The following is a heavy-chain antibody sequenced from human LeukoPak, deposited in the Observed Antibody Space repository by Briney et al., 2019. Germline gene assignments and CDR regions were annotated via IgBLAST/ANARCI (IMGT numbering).Heavy chain of an antibody. CDR1: GGPMSPYH. CDR2: IYYSGST. J-gene: IGHJ4*02. CDR3: ARAVSGRFDY. Sequence: SETLSLTCTVSGGPMSPYHWSWIRHPPGKGLEWTGYIYYSGSTNHNPSLKSRVTISVDTSKNQFSLKLSSVTAADTAMYYCARAVSGRFDYWGQGTLVTVSS. D-gene: IGHD6-19*01. V-gene: IGHV4-59*08.